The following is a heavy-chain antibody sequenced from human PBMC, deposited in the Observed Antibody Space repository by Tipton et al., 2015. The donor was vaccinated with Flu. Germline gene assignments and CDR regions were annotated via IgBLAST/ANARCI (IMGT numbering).Heavy chain of an antibody. CDR1: GGSISSYY. V-gene: IGHV4-59*01. D-gene: IGHD3-10*01. CDR2: VYYRGST. Sequence: LRLSCMISGGSISSYYWSWIRQSPGRGLEWIGYVYYRGSTTYNPSLKSRVSMSADTSMNQFSLRLNSMTAADTAIYYCARVLAGHFGEGYFFDYWGQGALVTVSS. J-gene: IGHJ4*02. CDR3: ARVLAGHFGEGYFFDY.